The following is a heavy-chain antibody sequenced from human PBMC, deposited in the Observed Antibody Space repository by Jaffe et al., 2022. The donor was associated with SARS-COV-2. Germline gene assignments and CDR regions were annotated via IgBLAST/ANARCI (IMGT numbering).Heavy chain of an antibody. Sequence: QVQLVESGGGVVQPGRSLRLSCAASGFTFSSYGMHWVRQAPGKGLEWVAVIWYDGSNKYYADSVKGRFTISRDNSKNTLYLQMNSLRAEDTAVYYCARDGDIVVVVAATPGLYGMDVWGQGTTVTVSS. J-gene: IGHJ6*02. CDR3: ARDGDIVVVVAATPGLYGMDV. V-gene: IGHV3-33*01. CDR1: GFTFSSYG. D-gene: IGHD2-15*01. CDR2: IWYDGSNK.